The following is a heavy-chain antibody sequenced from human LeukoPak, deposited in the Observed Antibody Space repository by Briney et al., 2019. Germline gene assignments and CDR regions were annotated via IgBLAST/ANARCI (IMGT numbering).Heavy chain of an antibody. J-gene: IGHJ3*02. V-gene: IGHV4-39*07. D-gene: IGHD3-22*01. CDR3: ARERRITMIVVVRDAFDI. CDR1: GGSISSSSYY. Sequence: SETLSLTCTVSGGSISSSSYYWGWIRQPPGKGLEWIGSIYYSGSTYYNPSLKSRVTISVDTSKNQFSLKLISVTAADTAVYYCARERRITMIVVVRDAFDIWGQGTMVTVSS. CDR2: IYYSGST.